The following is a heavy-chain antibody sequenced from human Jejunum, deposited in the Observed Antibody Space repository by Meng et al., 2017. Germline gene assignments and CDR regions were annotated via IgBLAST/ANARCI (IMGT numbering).Heavy chain of an antibody. Sequence: QLQLQESGPGLVKPSETLSLTCTVSGDSISGYYWSWIRQTPGKGLEWMGYIHYSGSTKYNPSLKSRVTISVDTSKNQFSLKLSSVTAADTAVYYCARLLYGSGSYLDYWGQGTLVTVSS. CDR1: GDSISGYY. CDR3: ARLLYGSGSYLDY. J-gene: IGHJ4*02. D-gene: IGHD3-10*01. CDR2: IHYSGST. V-gene: IGHV4-59*08.